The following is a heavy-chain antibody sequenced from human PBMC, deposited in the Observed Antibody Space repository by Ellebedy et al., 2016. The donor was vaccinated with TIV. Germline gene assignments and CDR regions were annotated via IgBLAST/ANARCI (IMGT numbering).Heavy chain of an antibody. Sequence: AASVKVSCKASGYTFTSYYLHWVRQAPGQGLVWMGIINPSDGSATYAQNFQDRVTKTRETSTSKVFMELSSLRSDDTAVYYCARGGAGSTTEYNWYDPWGQGTLVTVSS. CDR3: ARGGAGSTTEYNWYDP. CDR2: INPSDGSA. V-gene: IGHV1-46*01. CDR1: GYTFTSYY. D-gene: IGHD1-14*01. J-gene: IGHJ5*02.